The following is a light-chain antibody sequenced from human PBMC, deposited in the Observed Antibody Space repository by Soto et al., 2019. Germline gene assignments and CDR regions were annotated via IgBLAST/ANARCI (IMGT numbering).Light chain of an antibody. J-gene: IGKJ3*01. CDR1: QSVLYSSNNKNY. CDR2: WAS. V-gene: IGKV4-1*01. Sequence: DIVMTQSPDSLAVSLGERATINCKSSQSVLYSSNNKNYLAWYQQRPGQPPKLLIYWASTRESGVPDRFSGSGSGTDFTLTISSLQAEDVAVYWCQQYYSLPLTFGPGTKVEIK. CDR3: QQYYSLPLT.